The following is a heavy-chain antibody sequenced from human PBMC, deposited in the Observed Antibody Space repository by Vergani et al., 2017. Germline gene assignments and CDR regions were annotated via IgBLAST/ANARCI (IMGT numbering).Heavy chain of an antibody. Sequence: QLQLQESGPGLVKPSATLSLTCSVSGASIRSSNYYWGWIRQPPGKGLDWIASIYYSGSTYYNPSLKSRVTISVDTSKNQFSLKLSSVTAADTAVYYCARQGHHVFGYFDYWGQGTLVTVSS. CDR2: IYYSGST. CDR1: GASIRSSNYY. CDR3: ARQGHHVFGYFDY. D-gene: IGHD3-10*02. V-gene: IGHV4-39*01. J-gene: IGHJ4*02.